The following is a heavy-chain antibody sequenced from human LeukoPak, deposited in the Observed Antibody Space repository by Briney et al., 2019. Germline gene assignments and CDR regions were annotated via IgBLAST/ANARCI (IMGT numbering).Heavy chain of an antibody. CDR1: GYTFTGYY. Sequence: ASVKVSCKASGYTFTGYYMHWVRQAPGQGLEWMGWISAYNGNTNYAQKLQGRVTMTTDTSTSTAYMELRSLRSDDTAVYYCARLIYSGYDYSYWFDPWGQGTLVTVSS. J-gene: IGHJ5*02. CDR2: ISAYNGNT. CDR3: ARLIYSGYDYSYWFDP. D-gene: IGHD5-12*01. V-gene: IGHV1-18*04.